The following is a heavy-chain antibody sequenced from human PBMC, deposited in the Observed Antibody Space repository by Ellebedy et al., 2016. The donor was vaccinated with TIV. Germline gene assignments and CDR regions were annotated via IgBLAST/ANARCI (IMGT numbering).Heavy chain of an antibody. CDR2: ISYSGST. D-gene: IGHD6-19*01. V-gene: IGHV4-39*01. CDR1: GGSISIRNYS. J-gene: IGHJ5*02. CDR3: ATRIAVAGRIEH. Sequence: MPSETLSLTCTVSGGSISIRNYSWGWIRQPPGKGLEWIGSISYSGSTYYDPSLKSRVSISVDTSKNQFSLKLNSVTAADTAVYYCATRIAVAGRIEHWGQGTLVIVSS.